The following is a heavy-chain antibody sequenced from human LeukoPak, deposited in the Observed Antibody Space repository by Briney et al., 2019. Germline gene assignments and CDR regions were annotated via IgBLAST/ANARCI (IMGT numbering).Heavy chain of an antibody. D-gene: IGHD5-24*01. J-gene: IGHJ4*02. CDR2: IYSGGST. CDR1: GFTVSSNY. Sequence: GGSLRLSCAASGFTVSSNYMSWVRQPPGKGLEWVSIIYSGGSTYYADSVKGRFTISRDNSKNTLYLQMNSLRAEDTAVYYCASGHMATNPTDYWGQGTLVTVSS. V-gene: IGHV3-53*05. CDR3: ASGHMATNPTDY.